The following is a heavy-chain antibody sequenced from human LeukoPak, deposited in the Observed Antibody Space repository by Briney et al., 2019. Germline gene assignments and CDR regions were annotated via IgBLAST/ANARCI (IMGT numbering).Heavy chain of an antibody. V-gene: IGHV1-18*01. CDR2: ISAYNGNT. J-gene: IGHJ6*04. CDR1: GYTFKSYG. CDR3: ARVIAVAGNLCMDV. Sequence: EASVKVSCKASGYTFKSYGITWVRQAPGQGLEWMGWISAYNGNTNYAQKLQGRVTMTTDTSTSTAYMELRSLRSDDTAVYYCARVIAVAGNLCMDVWGKGTTVTVSS. D-gene: IGHD6-19*01.